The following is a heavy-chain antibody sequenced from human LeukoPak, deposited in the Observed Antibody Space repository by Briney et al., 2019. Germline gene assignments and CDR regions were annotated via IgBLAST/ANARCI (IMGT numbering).Heavy chain of an antibody. CDR2: IGGSGDST. CDR3: AKGRGPTISHPIDY. J-gene: IGHJ4*02. CDR1: GFTFSSYA. Sequence: GGSLRLSCAASGFTFSSYAMSWVRQAPGKGLEWVSGIGGSGDSTYYADSVKGRFTISRDNSENTLYLQINSLRAEDTAAYYCAKGRGPTISHPIDYWGQGTLVTVSS. D-gene: IGHD5-24*01. V-gene: IGHV3-23*01.